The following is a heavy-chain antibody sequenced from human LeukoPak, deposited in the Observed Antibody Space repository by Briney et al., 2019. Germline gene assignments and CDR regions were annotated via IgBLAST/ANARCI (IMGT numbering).Heavy chain of an antibody. CDR1: GGSVSSGGYY. CDR2: IYNTGST. Sequence: PSETLSLTCTVSGGSVSSGGYYWSWIRQHPGEGLEWIGYIYNTGSTYYSPSLKSRVTILVDTSKDQFSLRLSSVTDADTAVYYCARVGIVSTIRKGPLDSWGQGTLVTVSS. J-gene: IGHJ4*02. V-gene: IGHV4-31*03. D-gene: IGHD5/OR15-5a*01. CDR3: ARVGIVSTIRKGPLDS.